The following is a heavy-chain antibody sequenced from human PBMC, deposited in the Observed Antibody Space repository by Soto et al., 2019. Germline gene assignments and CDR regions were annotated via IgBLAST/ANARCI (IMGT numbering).Heavy chain of an antibody. Sequence: QITLKESGPTLVRPAQTLTLTCDFSGFSLSTYHMGVAWIRQPPGKALEWLALIYWDDDKRYSPSLKDRLANSKDTSSNLVVLTITNIDPGDSATYFCAHAGDYDLLTFDHWGPGTLVTVSS. CDR1: GFSLSTYHMG. CDR2: IYWDDDK. CDR3: AHAGDYDLLTFDH. J-gene: IGHJ4*02. V-gene: IGHV2-5*02. D-gene: IGHD4-17*01.